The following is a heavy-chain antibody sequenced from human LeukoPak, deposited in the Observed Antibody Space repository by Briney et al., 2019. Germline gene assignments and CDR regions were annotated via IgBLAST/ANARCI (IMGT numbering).Heavy chain of an antibody. J-gene: IGHJ4*02. CDR1: GFTFSNYW. CDR3: ATLGPTVNDY. CDR2: ISTDGKST. D-gene: IGHD3-16*01. V-gene: IGHV3-74*01. Sequence: GGSLRLSCVASGFTFSNYWMLWVRHAPGKGLMWVSLISTDGKSTRYAESVKGRFTISRDNSKNTLYLQMNSLRAEDTAVYYCATLGPTVNDYWGQGTLVTVSS.